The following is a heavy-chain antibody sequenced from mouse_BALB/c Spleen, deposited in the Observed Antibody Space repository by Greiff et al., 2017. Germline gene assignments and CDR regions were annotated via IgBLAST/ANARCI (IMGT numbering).Heavy chain of an antibody. CDR1: GFTFSDYG. V-gene: IGHV5-15*02. D-gene: IGHD2-4*01. CDR3: ARPSYDYDEFAY. CDR2: ISNLAYSI. J-gene: IGHJ3*01. Sequence: EVKLVESGGGLVQPGGSRKLSCAASGFTFSDYGMAWVRQAPGKGPEWVAFISNLAYSIYYADTVTGRFTISRENAKNTLYLEMSSLRSEDTAMYYCARPSYDYDEFAYWGQGTLVTVSA.